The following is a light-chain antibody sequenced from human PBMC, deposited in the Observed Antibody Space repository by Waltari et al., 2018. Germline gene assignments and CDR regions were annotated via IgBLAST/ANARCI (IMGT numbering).Light chain of an antibody. CDR3: MQGLQSPT. CDR2: WGS. J-gene: IGKJ4*01. Sequence: DIVMTQSPLSLPVTPVEAASISSRSNQSLLHSDGNTYLDWYLQRPGQSPQLLIYWGSNRASGVPDRFSGSGSGTDFTLKISRVEADDVGIYYCMQGLQSPTFGGGTKVEIK. CDR1: QSLLHSDGNTY. V-gene: IGKV2-28*01.